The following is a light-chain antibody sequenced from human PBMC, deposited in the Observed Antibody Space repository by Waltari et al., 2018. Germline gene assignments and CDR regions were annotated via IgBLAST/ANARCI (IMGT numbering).Light chain of an antibody. J-gene: IGKJ2*01. V-gene: IGKV3-15*01. CDR3: QQYNNWPPYI. CDR2: GAS. CDR1: QSVSTN. Sequence: ETVMTQSPSTLSLSPGDRATLSCRASQSVSTNLAWYQKKPGQAPRLRIYGASIRATGIPARFSGRGAGTEFTLTISSLQSEDFAVYYCQQYNNWPPYIFGQGSQLEI.